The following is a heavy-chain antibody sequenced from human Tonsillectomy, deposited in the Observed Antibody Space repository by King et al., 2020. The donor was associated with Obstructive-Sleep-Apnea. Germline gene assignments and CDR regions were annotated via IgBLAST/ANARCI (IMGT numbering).Heavy chain of an antibody. CDR3: TRHAYGLGSYY. CDR1: GGSMSNFH. Sequence: VQLPESGPGLVKPSETLSLTCTVSGGSMSNFHWGWIREPPGRGLEWIGNIHDSGSTKYNSSLRSRVSISLDTSKNQFSLKVSSITAADTAVYYCTRHAYGLGSYYWGQGALVTVSS. J-gene: IGHJ4*02. V-gene: IGHV4-59*08. CDR2: IHDSGST. D-gene: IGHD3-10*01.